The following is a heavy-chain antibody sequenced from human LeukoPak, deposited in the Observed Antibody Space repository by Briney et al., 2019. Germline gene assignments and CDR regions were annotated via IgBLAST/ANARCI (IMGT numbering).Heavy chain of an antibody. CDR2: IAGSGGST. J-gene: IGHJ4*02. Sequence: PGGSLRLSCAASGFTFSSYAMSWVRQAPGKGLEWLSSIAGSGGSTNYADSVKGRFTISRDNSKNTLYLQMNSLSPEDTAVYYCAKDLRGSGSYYNLFDCWGQGTLVTVSS. CDR3: AKDLRGSGSYYNLFDC. D-gene: IGHD3-10*01. CDR1: GFTFSSYA. V-gene: IGHV3-23*01.